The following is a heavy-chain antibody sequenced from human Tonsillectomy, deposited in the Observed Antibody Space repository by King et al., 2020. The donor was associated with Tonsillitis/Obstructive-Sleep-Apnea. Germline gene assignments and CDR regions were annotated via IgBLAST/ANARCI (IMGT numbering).Heavy chain of an antibody. V-gene: IGHV4-59*01. D-gene: IGHD3-10*02. J-gene: IGHJ6*03. Sequence: VQLQESGPGLVKPSETLSLTCTVSGGSISSYYWSWIRQPPGKGLEWIGYIYYSGSTNYNPSLKSRVTISVDTSKNQLSLKQSSATAADTAVYYCARDLSDVRGLYCYMDVWGKGTTVTVSS. CDR3: ARDLSDVRGLYCYMDV. CDR1: GGSISSYY. CDR2: IYYSGST.